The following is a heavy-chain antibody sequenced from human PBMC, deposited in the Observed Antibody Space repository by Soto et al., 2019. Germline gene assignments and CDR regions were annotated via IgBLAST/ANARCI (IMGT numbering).Heavy chain of an antibody. CDR1: GYTFSDYA. Sequence: QVQLVQSGGEVKQPGASVKVSCQASGYTFSDYAISWVRQAPGQGLEWMGWISASTRNTDQAQNFQGRVIMTLDTSTNTAYMALRSLRSDDTAVYYCVRCYCSVGSCYACWHFDLWGRGTLVTVSS. CDR3: VRCYCSVGSCYACWHFDL. CDR2: ISASTRNT. J-gene: IGHJ2*01. V-gene: IGHV1-18*01. D-gene: IGHD2-15*01.